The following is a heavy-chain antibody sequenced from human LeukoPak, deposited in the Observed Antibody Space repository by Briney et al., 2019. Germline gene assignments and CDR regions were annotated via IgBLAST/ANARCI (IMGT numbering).Heavy chain of an antibody. CDR3: ASVVNWFDP. D-gene: IGHD2-21*01. CDR2: ISSSSSYI. CDR1: GFTFSSYS. V-gene: IGHV3-21*01. Sequence: GGSLRLSCAASGFTFSSYSMDWVRQAPGKGLEWVSSISSSSSYIYYADSVKGRFTISRDNAKNSLYLQMNSLRAEDTAVYYCASVVNWFDPWGQGPWSPSPQ. J-gene: IGHJ5*02.